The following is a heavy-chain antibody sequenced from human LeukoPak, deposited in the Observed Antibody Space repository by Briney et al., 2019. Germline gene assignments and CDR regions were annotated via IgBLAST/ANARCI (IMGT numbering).Heavy chain of an antibody. Sequence: PSETLPLTCTVSGYSITSGYYWGWIRQPPGKGLEWIGSIYHSVKTYYNSSLESRVTISVDTSKNQFSLRLSSVTAADTAVYYCARDQIVVVPDVPRYMDVWGKGTTVTVSS. D-gene: IGHD2-2*01. CDR2: IYHSVKT. CDR1: GYSITSGYY. J-gene: IGHJ6*03. V-gene: IGHV4-38-2*02. CDR3: ARDQIVVVPDVPRYMDV.